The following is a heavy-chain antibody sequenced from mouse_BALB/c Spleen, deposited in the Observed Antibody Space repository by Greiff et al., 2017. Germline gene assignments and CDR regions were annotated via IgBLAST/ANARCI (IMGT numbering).Heavy chain of an antibody. CDR2: IYPGSGST. CDR3: TREGNLNYFDY. Sequence: LQQPGSELVRPGASVKLSCKASGYTFTSYWMHWVKQRHGQGLEWIGNIYPGSGSTNYDEKFKSKGTLTVDTSSSTAYMHLSSLTSEDSAVYYCTREGNLNYFDYWGQGTTLTVSS. J-gene: IGHJ2*01. CDR1: GYTFTSYW. V-gene: IGHV1S22*01.